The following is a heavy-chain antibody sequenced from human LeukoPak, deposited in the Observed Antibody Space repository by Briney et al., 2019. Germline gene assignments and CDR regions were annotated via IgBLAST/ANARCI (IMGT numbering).Heavy chain of an antibody. J-gene: IGHJ6*01. Sequence: ASVKVSCKASGYTFTSYDINWVRQATGQGLEWMGWMNPNSGNTGYAQKFQGRVTMTRNTSISTAYMELSSLRSEDTAVYYCALRGPYDFWSGYYREYGMDVWXQXTTVTVSS. CDR1: GYTFTSYD. CDR2: MNPNSGNT. V-gene: IGHV1-8*01. CDR3: ALRGPYDFWSGYYREYGMDV. D-gene: IGHD3-3*01.